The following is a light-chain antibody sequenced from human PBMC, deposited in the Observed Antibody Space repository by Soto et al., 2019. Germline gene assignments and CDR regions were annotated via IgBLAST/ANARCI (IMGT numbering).Light chain of an antibody. CDR2: AS. CDR3: QHYGTSAL. CDR1: QSVSDMY. V-gene: IGKV3-20*01. Sequence: EIVLTQSPGTLSLSPGERATLSCRASQSVSDMYLAWYQQKPGQAPRLLIYASNRATGIPDRFSGSRSGTDFTLTISRLEPEDFAVYYCQHYGTSALFGPGTKVEIK. J-gene: IGKJ3*01.